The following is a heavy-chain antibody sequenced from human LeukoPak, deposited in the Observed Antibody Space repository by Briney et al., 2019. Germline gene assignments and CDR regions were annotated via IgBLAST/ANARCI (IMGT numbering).Heavy chain of an antibody. Sequence: PGGSLRLSCAASGFTFSSYAISWVRQAPGKGLEWVSAISGSGGSTYYADSVKGRFTISIDNSKNTLYLQMNSLRAEDTAVYYCARLWAMVQDLGGYWGQGTLVTVSS. J-gene: IGHJ4*02. D-gene: IGHD3-10*01. CDR1: GFTFSSYA. V-gene: IGHV3-23*01. CDR3: ARLWAMVQDLGGY. CDR2: ISGSGGST.